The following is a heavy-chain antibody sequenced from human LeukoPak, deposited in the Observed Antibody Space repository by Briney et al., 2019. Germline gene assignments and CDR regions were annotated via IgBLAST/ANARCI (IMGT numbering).Heavy chain of an antibody. CDR2: INSDGSST. CDR3: ATGNCGGDCYSGY. D-gene: IGHD2-21*02. J-gene: IGHJ4*02. Sequence: GGSLRLSCEVSGFTFGSTWMHWVRQAPGKGLVWVSRINSDGSSTSYADSVKGRFTISRDNAKNTLYLQMNSLRAEDTAVYYCATGNCGGDCYSGYWGQGTLVTVSS. CDR1: GFTFGSTW. V-gene: IGHV3-74*01.